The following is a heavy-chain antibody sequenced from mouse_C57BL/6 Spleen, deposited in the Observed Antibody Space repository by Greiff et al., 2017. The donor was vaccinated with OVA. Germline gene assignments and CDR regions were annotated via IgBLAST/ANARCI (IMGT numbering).Heavy chain of an antibody. Sequence: EVKVVESGGGLVKPGGSLKLSCAASGFTFSSYAMSWVRQTPEKRLEWVATISDGGSYTYYPDNVKGRFTISRDNAKNNLYLQMSHLKSEDTAMYYCARERITTDYFDYWGQGTTLTVSS. V-gene: IGHV5-4*01. D-gene: IGHD1-1*01. CDR2: ISDGGSYT. J-gene: IGHJ2*01. CDR3: ARERITTDYFDY. CDR1: GFTFSSYA.